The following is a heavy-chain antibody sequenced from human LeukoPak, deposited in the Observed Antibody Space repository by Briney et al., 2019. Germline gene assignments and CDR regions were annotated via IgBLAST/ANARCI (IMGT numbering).Heavy chain of an antibody. CDR2: IKPDVSEI. J-gene: IGHJ4*02. CDR3: ARSLTAAAGNLGY. CDR1: GFTFSNYW. D-gene: IGHD6-13*01. Sequence: GGSLRLSCAASGFTFSNYWMSWVRQAPGKGLEWVANIKPDVSEIYYVDSVKGRFTISRDNAKNYLYLQMNSLRAEDTAVYYCARSLTAAAGNLGYWGQGTLVTVSS. V-gene: IGHV3-7*01.